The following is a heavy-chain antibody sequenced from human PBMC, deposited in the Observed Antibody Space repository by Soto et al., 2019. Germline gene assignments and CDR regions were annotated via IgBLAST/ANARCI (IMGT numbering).Heavy chain of an antibody. CDR3: AGPVAAPGLAFDF. J-gene: IGHJ4*02. Sequence: QVQLVQSGAEVKKPGASVKVSCKASGYTFTSYYMHWVRQAPGQGLEWMGIINPSGGSTSYAQKSQGRVTMTRDTSWSTVPTERSSLGSEDRAVYYCAGPVAAPGLAFDFWVQGTLVTVSS. D-gene: IGHD2-15*01. CDR1: GYTFTSYY. V-gene: IGHV1-46*01. CDR2: INPSGGST.